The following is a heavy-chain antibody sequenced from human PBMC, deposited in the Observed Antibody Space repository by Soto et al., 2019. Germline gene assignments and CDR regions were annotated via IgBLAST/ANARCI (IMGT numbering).Heavy chain of an antibody. V-gene: IGHV1-2*02. Sequence: XSVKVSCKASVHTFTCYYMHWVRQAPGQGLEWMGWINPNSGGTNYAQKFQGRVTMTRDASISTAYMELSRLRSDDTAVYYCARDLFWYSSGWYGRDYWGQGTLVTVSS. D-gene: IGHD6-19*01. CDR3: ARDLFWYSSGWYGRDY. CDR1: VHTFTCYY. CDR2: INPNSGGT. J-gene: IGHJ4*02.